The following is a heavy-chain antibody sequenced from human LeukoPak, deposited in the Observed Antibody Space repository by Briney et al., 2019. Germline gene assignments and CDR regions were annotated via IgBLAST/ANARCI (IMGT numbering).Heavy chain of an antibody. D-gene: IGHD3-22*01. V-gene: IGHV1-69*05. CDR2: IIPIFGTA. CDR3: AREYYYDSSGYLGY. Sequence: SVKVSCKASGGTFSSYAISWVRQAPGQGLEWMGGIIPIFGTANYAQKFQGRVTITTDESTSTAYMELSSLRSEDTAVYYCAREYYYDSSGYLGYWGQGTLVTVSS. CDR1: GGTFSSYA. J-gene: IGHJ4*02.